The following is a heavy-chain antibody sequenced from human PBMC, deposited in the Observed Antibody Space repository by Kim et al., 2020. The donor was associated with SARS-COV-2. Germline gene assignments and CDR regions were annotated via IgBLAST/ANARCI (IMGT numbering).Heavy chain of an antibody. D-gene: IGHD1-26*01. V-gene: IGHV2-5*01. Sequence: RYSPSLTSRLTITKDTSKNQVVLTMTNMDPVDTATYYCAHRRGLVGAYDYWGQGTLVTVSS. CDR3: AHRRGLVGAYDY. J-gene: IGHJ4*02.